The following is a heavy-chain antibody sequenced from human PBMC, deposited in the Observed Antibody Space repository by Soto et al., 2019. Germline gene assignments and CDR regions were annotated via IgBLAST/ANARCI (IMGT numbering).Heavy chain of an antibody. CDR3: VRDPGAAAGPGINWFDP. CDR2: INPSGGST. Sequence: QVQLVQSGAEVKKPGASVKVSCKASGYTFTSYYMHWVRQAPGQGLEWMGIINPSGGSTSYAQKFQGRVTMTRDTSTSTVYMELSSLRSEDTAVYYCVRDPGAAAGPGINWFDPWGQGTLVTVSS. CDR1: GYTFTSYY. D-gene: IGHD6-13*01. J-gene: IGHJ5*02. V-gene: IGHV1-46*01.